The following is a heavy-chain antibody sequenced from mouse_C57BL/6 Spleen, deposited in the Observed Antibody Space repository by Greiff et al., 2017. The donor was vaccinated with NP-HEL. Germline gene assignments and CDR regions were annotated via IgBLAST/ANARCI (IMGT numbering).Heavy chain of an antibody. CDR2: IYPGSGNT. J-gene: IGHJ3*01. CDR1: GYTFTDYY. CDR3: ARGYYDHEAWFAY. D-gene: IGHD1-1*02. V-gene: IGHV1-76*01. Sequence: QVQLQQSGAELVRPGASVKLSCKASGYTFTDYYINWVKQRPGQGLEWIARIYPGSGNTYYNEKFKGKATLTAEKSSSTAYMQLSSLTSEDSAVYFCARGYYDHEAWFAYWGQGTLVTVSA.